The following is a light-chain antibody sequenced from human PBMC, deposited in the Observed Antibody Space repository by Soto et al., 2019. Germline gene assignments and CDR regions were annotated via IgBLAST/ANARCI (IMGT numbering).Light chain of an antibody. CDR1: SSDIGRYNF. J-gene: IGLJ1*01. CDR2: EVT. V-gene: IGLV2-14*01. CDR3: SSYTSVTTFVV. Sequence: QSALTQPASVSGSPGQSITISCTGTSSDIGRYNFVSWYQQHPGKAPKLLVYEVTNRPSGVSNRFSGSKSGNTASLTIFGHQTEDEADYYFSSYTSVTTFVVFGTGTKVTVL.